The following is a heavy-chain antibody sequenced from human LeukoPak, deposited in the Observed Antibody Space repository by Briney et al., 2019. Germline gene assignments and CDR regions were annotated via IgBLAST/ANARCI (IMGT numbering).Heavy chain of an antibody. CDR1: GYTFSDYY. CDR2: INPNSGGK. D-gene: IGHD3-16*02. V-gene: IGHV1-2*02. CDR3: ARDSYDYVCGSYRTLNS. J-gene: IGHJ5*02. Sequence: GSVSDSCMASGYTFSDYYIHWVRQALGQGLEWMGLINPNSGGKKFAQRFHGRVAMTRDTYISTAYMELSRLKSDDTAVYYCARDSYDYVCGSYRTLNSWGQGTLVTVSS.